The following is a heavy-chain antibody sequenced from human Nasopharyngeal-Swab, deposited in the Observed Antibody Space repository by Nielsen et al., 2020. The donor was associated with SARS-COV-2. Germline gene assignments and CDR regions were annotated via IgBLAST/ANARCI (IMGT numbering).Heavy chain of an antibody. CDR3: ARAAKGYCSSTSCYSIPEYYYYYMDV. Sequence: WVRQAPGQGLEWMGWINPNSGGTNYAQKFQGWVTMTRDTSISTAYMELSRLRSDDTAVYYCARAAKGYCSSTSCYSIPEYYYYYMDVWGKGTTVTSP. V-gene: IGHV1-2*04. J-gene: IGHJ6*03. CDR2: INPNSGGT. D-gene: IGHD2-2*01.